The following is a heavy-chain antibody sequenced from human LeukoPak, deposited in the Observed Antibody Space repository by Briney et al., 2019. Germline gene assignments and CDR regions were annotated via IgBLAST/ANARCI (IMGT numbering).Heavy chain of an antibody. V-gene: IGHV3-30*18. CDR3: AKASVEISSLDY. CDR1: GFTFSSYG. D-gene: IGHD6-6*01. J-gene: IGHJ4*02. CDR2: ISYDGSNK. Sequence: GRSLRLSCAASGFTFSSYGVHWVRQAPDKGLEWVAVISYDGSNKYYADSVKGRFTISRDNSKNTLYLQMNSLRAEDTAVYYCAKASVEISSLDYWGQGTLVTVSS.